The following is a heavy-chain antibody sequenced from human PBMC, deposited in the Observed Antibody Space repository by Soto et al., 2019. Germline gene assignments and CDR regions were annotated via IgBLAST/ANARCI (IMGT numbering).Heavy chain of an antibody. CDR2: IYYSGST. CDR1: GGSISSGGYY. D-gene: IGHD5-12*01. CDR3: AREERKRSGQSLYYYYGMDV. V-gene: IGHV4-31*03. Sequence: LSLTCTVSGGSISSGGYYLSWIRQHPGKGLEWIGYIYYSGSTYYNPALKSRVTISVDTSTNQFSLKLSSVTAADTAVYYCAREERKRSGQSLYYYYGMDVWGQGTTVTVSS. J-gene: IGHJ6*02.